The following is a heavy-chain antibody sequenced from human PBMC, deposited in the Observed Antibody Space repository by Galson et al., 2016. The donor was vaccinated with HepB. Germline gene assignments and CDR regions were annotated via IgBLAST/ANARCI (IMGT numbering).Heavy chain of an antibody. CDR3: ARRMRRWFGDPYYSMDV. V-gene: IGHV4-39*01. CDR1: GASMSSSNYY. CDR2: IYYSGST. D-gene: IGHD3-10*01. Sequence: VSGASMSSSNYYWDWIRQPPGKGLGWIGSIYYSGSTYYNPSLKSRVTISVDTSKNQFSLRLGSVTAADTAVYYCARRMRRWFGDPYYSMDVWGKGTAVTVSS. J-gene: IGHJ6*03.